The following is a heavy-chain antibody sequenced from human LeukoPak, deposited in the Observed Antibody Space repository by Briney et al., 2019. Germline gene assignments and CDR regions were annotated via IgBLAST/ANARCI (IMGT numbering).Heavy chain of an antibody. Sequence: QTGGSLRLSCAASGFSFSSYGISWVRQAPGKGLEWVSTINTSGGTTYYADSVKGRFTVSRDNSKNTLYLQLNNLRAEDTALYYCAKAFGTNGYYQLPIDFWGQGTLVTVSA. J-gene: IGHJ4*02. CDR3: AKAFGTNGYYQLPIDF. CDR1: GFSFSSYG. CDR2: INTSGGTT. V-gene: IGHV3-23*01. D-gene: IGHD3-22*01.